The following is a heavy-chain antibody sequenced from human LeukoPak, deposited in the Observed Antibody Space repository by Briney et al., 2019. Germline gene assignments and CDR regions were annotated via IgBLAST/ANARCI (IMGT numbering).Heavy chain of an antibody. Sequence: GESLRLSCSVSGITFSSYAVSWVRQAPGKGMEWDSCIRASGAGTYYADSVKGRFTISRDNSKNTLYLQMNSLRAEDTAVYYCAREGVRGSGSYYNVKDYWGQGSLVTVSS. CDR3: AREGVRGSGSYYNVKDY. CDR2: IRASGAGT. D-gene: IGHD3-10*01. J-gene: IGHJ4*02. V-gene: IGHV3-23*01. CDR1: GITFSSYA.